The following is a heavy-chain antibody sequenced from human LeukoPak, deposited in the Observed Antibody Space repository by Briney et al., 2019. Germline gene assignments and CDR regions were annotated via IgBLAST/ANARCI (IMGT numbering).Heavy chain of an antibody. Sequence: GGSLRLSCAASGFTFSNYAMSWVRQAPGKGLEWVSGISGSGGSTYYADSVKGRFTISRDTSKKTLYLQMNSLRAEDTAIYYCAKDLSSGYQLLLFDYWGQGTLVTVSS. CDR3: AKDLSSGYQLLLFDY. CDR1: GFTFSNYA. V-gene: IGHV3-23*01. D-gene: IGHD6-25*01. CDR2: ISGSGGST. J-gene: IGHJ4*02.